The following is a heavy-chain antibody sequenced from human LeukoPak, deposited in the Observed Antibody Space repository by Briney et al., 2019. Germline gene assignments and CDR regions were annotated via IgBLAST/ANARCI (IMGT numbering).Heavy chain of an antibody. V-gene: IGHV3-23*01. CDR1: GFTFSSYA. CDR2: ISGSGGST. Sequence: GSLRLSCAASGFTFSSYAMSWVRQAPGKGLEWVSAISGSGGSTYYADSVKGRFTISRDNSKNTLYLQMNSLRAEDTAVYYCAKTGGYYYDSSGPGDYWGQGTLVTVSS. CDR3: AKTGGYYYDSSGPGDY. J-gene: IGHJ4*02. D-gene: IGHD3-22*01.